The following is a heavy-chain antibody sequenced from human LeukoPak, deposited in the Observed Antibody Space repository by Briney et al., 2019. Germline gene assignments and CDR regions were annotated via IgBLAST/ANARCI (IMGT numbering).Heavy chain of an antibody. V-gene: IGHV1-2*06. Sequence: ASVKVSCKASGYTFTDYYMHWVRQAPGQGLEWMGRINPSSGGTNYAQKFQGRVTMTRDTSISTASMELGRLRSDDTAVYYCARDVGSGYSDGFDYWGQGTLVTVSS. J-gene: IGHJ4*02. CDR3: ARDVGSGYSDGFDY. CDR2: INPSSGGT. CDR1: GYTFTDYY. D-gene: IGHD5-12*01.